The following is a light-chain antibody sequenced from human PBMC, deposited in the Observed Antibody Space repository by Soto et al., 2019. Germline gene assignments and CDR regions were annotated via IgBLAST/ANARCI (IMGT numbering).Light chain of an antibody. J-gene: IGKJ5*01. CDR1: DNIVHW. V-gene: IGKV1-5*03. CDR2: KAA. Sequence: DIQMTQSPSTLSASAGDRGAITCRASDNIVHWVAWYQQKPGKAPKLLIYKAANLADEVPSRFAGSGSGTDFTLTITRLQPDDFGTYFCQQSYSTPVTFGQGTRLEI. CDR3: QQSYSTPVT.